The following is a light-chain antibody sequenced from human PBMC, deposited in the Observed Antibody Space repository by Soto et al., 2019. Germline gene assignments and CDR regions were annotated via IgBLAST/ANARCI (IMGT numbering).Light chain of an antibody. CDR1: QSVSSS. V-gene: IGKV3-15*01. J-gene: IGKJ2*01. CDR2: GAS. Sequence: EIVMTQSPATLSVSPGERATLSCRASQSVSSSLAWHQQKPGQAPSLLIYGASTRATGIPARFSGSGSGTEFTLTISSLQSEDFAVYYCQQYHNWFTFGQGTKLEIK. CDR3: QQYHNWFT.